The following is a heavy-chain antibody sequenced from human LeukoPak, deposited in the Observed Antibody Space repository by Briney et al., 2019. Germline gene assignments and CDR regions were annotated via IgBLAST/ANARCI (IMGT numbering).Heavy chain of an antibody. CDR3: ARRYCSSTSCFPAEYFQH. CDR2: ISSSGRTM. V-gene: IGHV3-48*04. CDR1: GFTFSSYS. Sequence: GGSLRLPCAASGFTFSSYSINWARQAPGKGLEWVSYISSSGRTMYYGDSVKGRFTISRDNAKNSLYLQMNSLRAEDTAVYYCARRYCSSTSCFPAEYFQHWGQGTLVTVSS. J-gene: IGHJ1*01. D-gene: IGHD2-2*01.